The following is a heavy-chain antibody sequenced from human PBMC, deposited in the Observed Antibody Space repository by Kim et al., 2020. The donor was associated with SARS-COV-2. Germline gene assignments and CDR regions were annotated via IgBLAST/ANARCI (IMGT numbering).Heavy chain of an antibody. V-gene: IGHV4-59*01. CDR2: IYYSGST. CDR3: ARAYYYDSSGYYGPYYYYYGVGA. Sequence: SETLSLTCTVSGGSISSYYWSWIRQPPGKGLEWIGYIYYSGSTNYNPSLKSRVTISVDTSKNQFSLKLSSVTAADTAVYYCARAYYYDSSGYYGPYYYYYGVGAWAQAPTLPVSS. J-gene: IGHJ6*02. D-gene: IGHD3-22*01. CDR1: GGSISSYY.